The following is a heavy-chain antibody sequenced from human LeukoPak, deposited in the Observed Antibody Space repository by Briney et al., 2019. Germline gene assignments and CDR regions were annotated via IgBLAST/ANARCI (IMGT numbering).Heavy chain of an antibody. CDR3: AELGITMIGGV. Sequence: GGSLRLSCAASGFTFSSYVMHWVRQAPGKGLEWVAIISYDGSNEYYADSVKGRFTISRDNSKNTLYLQMNSLRAADTAVYYCAELGITMIGGVWGKGTTVTISS. V-gene: IGHV3-30*04. D-gene: IGHD3-10*02. CDR1: GFTFSSYV. J-gene: IGHJ6*04. CDR2: ISYDGSNE.